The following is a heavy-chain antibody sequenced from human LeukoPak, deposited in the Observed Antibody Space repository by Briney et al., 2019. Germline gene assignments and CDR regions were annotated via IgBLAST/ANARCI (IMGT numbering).Heavy chain of an antibody. CDR3: ARAGSHWHYVY. J-gene: IGHJ4*02. Sequence: GGSLRLSCAASGFTFSGFSMSWVRQSPTKGLEWVANIKQDGSERYYVDSVKGRFTISRDNAKNSLSLQMNNLRVEDTAVYYCARAGSHWHYVYWGQGTVITVSS. CDR2: IKQDGSER. CDR1: GFTFSGFS. V-gene: IGHV3-7*01. D-gene: IGHD3-10*01.